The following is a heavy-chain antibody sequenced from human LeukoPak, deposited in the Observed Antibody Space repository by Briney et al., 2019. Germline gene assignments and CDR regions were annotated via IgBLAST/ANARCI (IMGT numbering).Heavy chain of an antibody. D-gene: IGHD6-13*01. V-gene: IGHV1-46*01. CDR2: INPSGGST. CDR1: GYTFTSYY. Sequence: ASAKVSCKESGYTFTSYYMHWVRQAPGQGLEWMGRINPSGGSTSYAQKFQGRVTMTRDTSTSTVYMELSSLRSEDTAVYYCARGPLGRSSSWYYFDYWGQGTLVTVSS. CDR3: ARGPLGRSSSWYYFDY. J-gene: IGHJ4*02.